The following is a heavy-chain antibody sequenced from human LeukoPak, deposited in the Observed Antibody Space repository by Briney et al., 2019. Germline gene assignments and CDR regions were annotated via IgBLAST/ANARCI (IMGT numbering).Heavy chain of an antibody. V-gene: IGHV3-30*04. CDR3: ARGFHRYNYESGAYSVY. D-gene: IGHD3-22*01. CDR2: ISYDGSNK. J-gene: IGHJ4*02. Sequence: PGGSLRLSCAASGFTFSSYAMHWVRQAPGKGLEWVAVISYDGSNKYYADSVKGRFTISRDNSKNTLYLQMNSLRAEDTAVYYCARGFHRYNYESGAYSVYWGQGTLVTVSS. CDR1: GFTFSSYA.